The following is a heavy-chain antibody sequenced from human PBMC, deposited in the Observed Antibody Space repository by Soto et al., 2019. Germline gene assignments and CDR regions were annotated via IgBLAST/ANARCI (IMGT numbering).Heavy chain of an antibody. J-gene: IGHJ4*02. CDR3: VRVKWFGESGFDY. CDR1: GGSISSYY. D-gene: IGHD3-10*01. CDR2: IYYTGYT. Sequence: QVQLQESGPGLVKPSETLSLTCTVSGGSISSYYWSWIRQPPGKGLEWIGYIYYTGYTNYNPSLKSRVTISVHTSKNQFSLNVSSVTAADTAVYYGVRVKWFGESGFDYLGQGTLVTVSS. V-gene: IGHV4-59*01.